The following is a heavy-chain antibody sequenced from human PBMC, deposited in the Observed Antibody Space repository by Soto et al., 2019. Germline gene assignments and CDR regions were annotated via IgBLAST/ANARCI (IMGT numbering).Heavy chain of an antibody. Sequence: SVKVSCKASGGTFSSYAISWVRQAPGQGLEWMGGIIPIFGTANYAQKFQGRVTITADESTSTAYMELSSLRSEDTAVYYCARETASSIAARRFDYWGQGTLVTVSS. CDR2: IIPIFGTA. D-gene: IGHD6-6*01. J-gene: IGHJ4*02. CDR3: ARETASSIAARRFDY. V-gene: IGHV1-69*13. CDR1: GGTFSSYA.